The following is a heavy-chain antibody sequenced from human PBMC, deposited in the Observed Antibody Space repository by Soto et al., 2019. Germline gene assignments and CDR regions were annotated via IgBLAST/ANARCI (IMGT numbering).Heavy chain of an antibody. J-gene: IGHJ5*02. CDR1: GFSCSVFG. CDR2: ISNDGSKR. V-gene: IGHV3-30*18. Sequence: QAXGSLLLACLASGFSCSVFGMHWVRQFAGKGLEWVAVISNDGSKRYYIDSVEVRFTISRDDSKNTLYLQMDSLRVDDTAVYYCEKDKAPYFDYWSRQRWFDPWGQGTQVTVYS. CDR3: EKDKAPYFDYWSRQRWFDP. D-gene: IGHD3-3*01.